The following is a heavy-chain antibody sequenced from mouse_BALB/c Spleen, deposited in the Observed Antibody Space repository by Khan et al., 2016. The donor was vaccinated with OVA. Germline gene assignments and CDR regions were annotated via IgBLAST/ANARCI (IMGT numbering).Heavy chain of an antibody. CDR2: ILPGTGNS. Sequence: VQLQESGAEVMKPGASVKISCKATGYTFSNYWIEWVKQRPGHGLEWIGDILPGTGNSNYNEKFKGKATLTADKSSSTAYMHLSSLTSEDSAVYNCARTYYSMGYWGQGTPVTVSS. CDR1: GYTFSNYW. J-gene: IGHJ4*01. CDR3: ARTYYSMGY. V-gene: IGHV1-9*01.